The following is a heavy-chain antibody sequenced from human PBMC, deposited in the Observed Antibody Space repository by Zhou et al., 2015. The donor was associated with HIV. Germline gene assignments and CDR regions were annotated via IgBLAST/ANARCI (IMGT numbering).Heavy chain of an antibody. D-gene: IGHD3-22*01. CDR3: ARSSVNHDNAFDL. CDR2: IIPIFGTT. Sequence: QVQLVQSGAEVKKPGSSVKVSCKASGDTFRNYDISWVRQAPGQGLEWVGGIIPIFGTTKYAQKFQGRVTITADRSTSTAFMELRSLTSEDAALYFCARSSVNHDNAFDLWGQGTKVIVSS. J-gene: IGHJ3*01. CDR1: GDTFRNYD. V-gene: IGHV1-69*06.